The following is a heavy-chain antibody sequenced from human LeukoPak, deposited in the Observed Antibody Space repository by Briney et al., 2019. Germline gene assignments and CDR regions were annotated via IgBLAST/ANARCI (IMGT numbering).Heavy chain of an antibody. V-gene: IGHV3-43D*03. CDR3: AKDFQIDSTSRLSNPPAFDI. CDR1: GFTFDDYA. CDR2: ISWDGGST. Sequence: PGGSLRLSCAASGFTFDDYAMHWVRQAPGKGLEWVSLISWDGGSTYYADSVKGRFTISRDNSKNSLYLQMNSLRAEDTALYYCAKDFQIDSTSRLSNPPAFDIWGQGTMVTVSS. D-gene: IGHD2-2*01. J-gene: IGHJ3*02.